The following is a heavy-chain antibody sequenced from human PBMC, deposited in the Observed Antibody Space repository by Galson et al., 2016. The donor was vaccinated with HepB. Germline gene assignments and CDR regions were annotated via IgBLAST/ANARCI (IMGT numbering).Heavy chain of an antibody. V-gene: IGHV3-49*03. Sequence: SLRLSCAASGFTFGDYAMSWFRQAPGKGLEWVGFIRSKPYGGTTEYAASVKGRFTISRDDSKSIAYLQMNSLRAEDTAVYFCVRDHSVVPTTAYNWFDPWGRGTLVTVSS. J-gene: IGHJ5*02. CDR2: IRSKPYGGTT. CDR1: GFTFGDYA. CDR3: VRDHSVVPTTAYNWFDP. D-gene: IGHD4-23*01.